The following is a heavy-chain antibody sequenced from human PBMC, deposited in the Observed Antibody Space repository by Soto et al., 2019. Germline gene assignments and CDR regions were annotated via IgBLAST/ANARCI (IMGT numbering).Heavy chain of an antibody. CDR2: ISSSGETI. CDR1: GFNFNNYE. V-gene: IGHV3-48*03. D-gene: IGHD3-22*01. CDR3: AKGDIYYYDSRGLDY. J-gene: IGHJ4*02. Sequence: EVQLVESGGDLVQPGGSLRLSCAASGFNFNNYEMNWVRQAPGKGLEWVSYISSSGETIFYADSVKGRFTISRDNDKNSVNLQLDSLRVEDTAVYYCAKGDIYYYDSRGLDYWGQGTLVTVSS.